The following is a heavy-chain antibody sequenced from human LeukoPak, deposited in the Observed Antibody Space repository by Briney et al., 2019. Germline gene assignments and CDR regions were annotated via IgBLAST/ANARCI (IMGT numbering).Heavy chain of an antibody. J-gene: IGHJ4*02. CDR3: AKGRQYHGSGSLFYY. Sequence: GGSLRLSCADPGFTLRGVGKYCVRQAPGERLGWGAVISFDGINKYYADSVKGRFTISRDNSKNTLYLQMNSLRAEDTAVYYCAKGRQYHGSGSLFYYWDQETLVTVPS. D-gene: IGHD3-10*01. CDR2: ISFDGINK. V-gene: IGHV3-30*18. CDR1: GFTLRGVG.